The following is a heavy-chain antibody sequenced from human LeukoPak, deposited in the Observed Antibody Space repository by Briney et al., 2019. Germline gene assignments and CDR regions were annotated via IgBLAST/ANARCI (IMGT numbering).Heavy chain of an antibody. Sequence: ASVKVSCKASGYTFTSYGISWVRQAPGQGLEWMGGIIPIFGTANYAQKFQGRVTITADESTSTAYMELSSLRSEDTAVYYCASGDTAMVTDYFDYWGQGTLVTVSS. J-gene: IGHJ4*02. CDR3: ASGDTAMVTDYFDY. V-gene: IGHV1-69*13. CDR1: GYTFTSYG. CDR2: IIPIFGTA. D-gene: IGHD5-18*01.